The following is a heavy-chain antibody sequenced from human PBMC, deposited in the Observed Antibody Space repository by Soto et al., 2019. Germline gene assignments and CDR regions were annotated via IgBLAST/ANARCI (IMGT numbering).Heavy chain of an antibody. CDR2: IYQSGVT. V-gene: IGHV4-30-2*01. J-gene: IGHJ5*02. D-gene: IGHD6-19*01. CDR1: GDSYSISTYS. CDR3: AGMPYTSGLRFDP. Sequence: SETLSLTCNMSGDSYSISTYSWSWIRQPPGKALQWIGFIYQSGVTSYNPSLASRVSISLGRSNNQCSLKLKSVTAADTAVYFCAGMPYTSGLRFDPWGPGTLVTVSS.